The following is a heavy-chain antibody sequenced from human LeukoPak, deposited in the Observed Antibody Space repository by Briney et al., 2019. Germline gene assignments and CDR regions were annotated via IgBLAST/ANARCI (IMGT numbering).Heavy chain of an antibody. CDR2: IIPIFGTA. CDR3: ARASHYYGSGSYYND. J-gene: IGHJ4*02. Sequence: SVKVSCKASGGTFSSYAISWVRQAPGQGLEWMRGIIPIFGTANYAQKFQGRVTITADESTSTAYTELSSLRSEDTAVYYCARASHYYGSGSYYNDWGQGTLVTVSS. D-gene: IGHD3-10*01. V-gene: IGHV1-69*13. CDR1: GGTFSSYA.